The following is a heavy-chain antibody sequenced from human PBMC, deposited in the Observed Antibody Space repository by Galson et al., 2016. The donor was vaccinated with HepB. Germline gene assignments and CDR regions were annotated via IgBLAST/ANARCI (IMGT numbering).Heavy chain of an antibody. J-gene: IGHJ5*01. Sequence: SLRLSCAGSGFIVSSHYLNWVRQAPGKGLEWVAIIYSGGATYYADSVKGRFTISRDNPKNTLYLQMDGLRVEDTAVYYCARDPGRVAAAGHLDSWGQETLVTVS. V-gene: IGHV3-53*01. CDR1: GFIVSSHY. CDR2: IYSGGAT. CDR3: ARDPGRVAAAGHLDS. D-gene: IGHD6-13*01.